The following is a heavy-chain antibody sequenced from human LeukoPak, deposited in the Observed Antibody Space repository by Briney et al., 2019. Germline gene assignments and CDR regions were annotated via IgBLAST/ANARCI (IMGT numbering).Heavy chain of an antibody. CDR1: GYTLTELS. V-gene: IGHV1-24*01. CDR2: FDPEDGET. Sequence: ASVKVSCKVSGYTLTELSMHWVRQAPGKGLEWMGGFDPEDGETIYAQKFQGRVTMTEDTSTDTAYMELSGLRSEDTAVYYCVGLGYSSVGADWFDPWGQGTLVTVSS. J-gene: IGHJ5*02. CDR3: VGLGYSSVGADWFDP. D-gene: IGHD6-19*01.